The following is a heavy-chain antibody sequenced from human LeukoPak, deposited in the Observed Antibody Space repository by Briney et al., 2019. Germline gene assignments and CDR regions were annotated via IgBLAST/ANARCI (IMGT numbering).Heavy chain of an antibody. CDR3: ARGRYYYGSGSYFPHYYYYYGMDV. Sequence: SETLSLTCAVYGGSFSGCYWSWIRQPPGKGLEWIGEINHSGSTNYNPSLKSRVTISVDTSKNQFSLKLSSVTAADTAVYYCARGRYYYGSGSYFPHYYYYYGMDVWGQGTTVTVSS. D-gene: IGHD3-10*01. J-gene: IGHJ6*02. CDR1: GGSFSGCY. CDR2: INHSGST. V-gene: IGHV4-34*01.